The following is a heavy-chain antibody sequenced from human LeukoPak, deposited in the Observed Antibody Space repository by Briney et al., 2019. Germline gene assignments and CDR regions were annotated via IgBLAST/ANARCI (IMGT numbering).Heavy chain of an antibody. CDR3: ARVRGLYSSGWYFDY. CDR2: INSDGSST. D-gene: IGHD6-19*01. J-gene: IGHJ4*02. Sequence: PGGSLRLSCAASGFTFSSYWMHWVRQAPGKGLVWVSRINSDGSSTSYADSVKGRFTISRDNAKNTLYLQMNSLRAEDTAVYYCARVRGLYSSGWYFDYWGQGTLVTVSS. CDR1: GFTFSSYW. V-gene: IGHV3-74*01.